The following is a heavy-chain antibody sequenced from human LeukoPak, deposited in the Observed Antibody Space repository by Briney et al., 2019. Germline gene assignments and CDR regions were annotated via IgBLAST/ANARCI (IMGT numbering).Heavy chain of an antibody. CDR2: ISGSGGST. V-gene: IGHV3-23*01. CDR1: GFTFSSYA. Sequence: PGGSLRLSCAASGFTFSSYAMSWVRQAPGKGLEWVSGISGSGGSTYYADSVKGRFTISRDNSKKTLYLQMNSLRAEDTAVYYCAKDLGSSGWFVRDDYWGQGTLVTVSS. D-gene: IGHD6-19*01. CDR3: AKDLGSSGWFVRDDY. J-gene: IGHJ4*02.